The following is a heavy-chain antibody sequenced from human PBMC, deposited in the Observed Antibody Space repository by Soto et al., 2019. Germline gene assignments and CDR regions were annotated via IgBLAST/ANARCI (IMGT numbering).Heavy chain of an antibody. J-gene: IGHJ3*02. CDR3: AKGGYCSSTSCPNAFDI. D-gene: IGHD2-2*01. CDR2: ISGSGGST. CDR1: GFTFSSYA. Sequence: GGSLRLSCAASGFTFSSYAMSWVRQAPGKGLEWVSAISGSGGSTYYADSVKGRFTISRDNSKNTLYLQMNSLRAEDTAVYYCAKGGYCSSTSCPNAFDIWGQGTMVTVSS. V-gene: IGHV3-23*01.